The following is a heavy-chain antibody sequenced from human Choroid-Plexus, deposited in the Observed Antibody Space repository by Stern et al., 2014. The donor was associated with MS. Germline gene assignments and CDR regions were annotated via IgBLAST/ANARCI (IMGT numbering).Heavy chain of an antibody. J-gene: IGHJ5*02. CDR1: GFTFGSCA. CDR3: AKDRHYLTYFFDH. V-gene: IGHV3-30*18. Sequence: QVQLVESGGGVVQPGRPLRLSCVASGFTFGSCAMHWVRQAPGKGLAWVAGVSYDGSNRYYADSVKCRFTISRDNSQNTLYMQMSSLSPEDTAVYSCAKDRHYLTYFFDHWGQGSLVTVSS. D-gene: IGHD2/OR15-2a*01. CDR2: VSYDGSNR.